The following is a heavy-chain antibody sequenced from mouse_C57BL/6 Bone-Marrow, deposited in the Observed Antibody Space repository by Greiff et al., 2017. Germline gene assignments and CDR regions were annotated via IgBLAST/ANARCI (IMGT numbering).Heavy chain of an antibody. J-gene: IGHJ2*01. CDR3: ASIPTTVVDY. CDR2: ISYDGSN. Sequence: ESGPGLVKPSQSLSLTCSVTGYSITSGYYWNWIRQFPGNKLEWMGYISYDGSNNYNPSLKNRISITRDTSKNQFFLKLNSVTTEDTATYYCASIPTTVVDYWGQGTTLTVSS. V-gene: IGHV3-6*01. D-gene: IGHD1-1*01. CDR1: GYSITSGYY.